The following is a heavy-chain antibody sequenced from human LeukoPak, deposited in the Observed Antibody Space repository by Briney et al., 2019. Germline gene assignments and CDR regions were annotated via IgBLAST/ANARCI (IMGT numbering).Heavy chain of an antibody. CDR2: IYPGDSDT. J-gene: IGHJ4*02. CDR3: ARASMVRGAHKFFDY. D-gene: IGHD3-10*01. CDR1: GYSFTSYW. V-gene: IGHV5-51*01. Sequence: GGSLKISCKGSGYSFTSYWIRWVRQMPGKGLEWMGIIYPGDSDTRYSPSFQGQGTISADKSISTAYLQWSSLKASDTAMYYCARASMVRGAHKFFDYWGQGTLVTVSS.